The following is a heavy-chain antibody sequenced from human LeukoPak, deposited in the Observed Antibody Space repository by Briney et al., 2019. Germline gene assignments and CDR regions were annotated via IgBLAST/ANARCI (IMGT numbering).Heavy chain of an antibody. CDR2: INPNSGGT. Sequence: GASVKGSCKASGYTFTGYYMHWVRQAPGQRLEWMGWINPNSGGTNYAQKFQGRVTMTRDTSISTAYMELSRLRSDDTAVYYCARGDGYNSLFDYWGQGTLVTVSS. J-gene: IGHJ4*02. CDR3: ARGDGYNSLFDY. D-gene: IGHD5-24*01. V-gene: IGHV1-2*02. CDR1: GYTFTGYY.